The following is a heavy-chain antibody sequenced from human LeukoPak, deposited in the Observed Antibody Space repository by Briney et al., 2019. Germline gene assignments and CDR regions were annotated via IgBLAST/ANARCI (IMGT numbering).Heavy chain of an antibody. V-gene: IGHV4-34*01. Sequence: SETLSLTCAVYGGSFSGYYWSWIRQPPGKGLEWIGEINHSGSTNYNPSLKSRVTISVDTSKNQFSLKLSSVTAADTAVYYCARVFSRSYGYLPRARQLDYWGQGTLVTVSS. D-gene: IGHD5-18*01. CDR2: INHSGST. CDR1: GGSFSGYY. J-gene: IGHJ4*02. CDR3: ARVFSRSYGYLPRARQLDY.